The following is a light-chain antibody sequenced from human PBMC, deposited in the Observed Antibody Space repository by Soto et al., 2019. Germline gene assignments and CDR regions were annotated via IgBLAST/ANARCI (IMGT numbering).Light chain of an antibody. J-gene: IGLJ1*01. V-gene: IGLV2-23*01. CDR1: SSDVGSYNL. CDR2: EGS. Sequence: QSVLTQPASVSGSPGQSITISCTGTSSDVGSYNLVSWYQQHPGKAPKLMIYEGSKRPSGVSNRFSGSKSGNTASLTISGRQAEDEADDYCCSYAGSSTSYVFGTGTKVTVL. CDR3: CSYAGSSTSYV.